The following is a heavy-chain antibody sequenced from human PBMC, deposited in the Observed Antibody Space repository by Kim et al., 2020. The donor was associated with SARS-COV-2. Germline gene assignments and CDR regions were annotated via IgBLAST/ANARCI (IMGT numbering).Heavy chain of an antibody. V-gene: IGHV3-74*01. Sequence: GGSLRLSCAASGFAFSHYWMHWVRQGPEKGLVWVSRIDGDGSSTTYADSVKGRFTVSRDNAKNTVYLQMNSLRVEDTAVYYCARHYSNYALGIMDYFDS. D-gene: IGHD4-4*01. CDR2: IDGDGSST. CDR1: GFAFSHYW. J-gene: IGHJ4*01. CDR3: ARHYSNYALGIMDYFDS.